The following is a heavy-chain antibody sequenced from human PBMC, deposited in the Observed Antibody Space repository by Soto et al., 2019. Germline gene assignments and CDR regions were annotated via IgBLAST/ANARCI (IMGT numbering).Heavy chain of an antibody. CDR3: ARSRAIDY. Sequence: QVQLQQWGAGLLKPSETLSLTCAVSGGSFSGYYWSWIRQPPGKGLEWIGEIIHSGSTNYNPSLKRRVTISVDTSKNQFSLKLNSMTAADTAVYYCARSRAIDYWGQGTLVTVSS. D-gene: IGHD5-12*01. CDR2: IIHSGST. CDR1: GGSFSGYY. J-gene: IGHJ4*02. V-gene: IGHV4-34*12.